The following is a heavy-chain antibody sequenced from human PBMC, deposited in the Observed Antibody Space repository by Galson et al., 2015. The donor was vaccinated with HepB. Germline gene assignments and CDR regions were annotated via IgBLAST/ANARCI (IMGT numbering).Heavy chain of an antibody. CDR2: IYPGDSDT. CDR1: GYSFTSYW. Sequence: QSGAEVKKPGESLKISCKGSGYSFTSYWISWVRQMPGKGLEWMGIIYPGDSDTRYSPSFQGQVTISADKSISTAYLQWSSLKASDTAMYYCARCLFLGIAAAGTYFQHWGQGTLVTVSS. V-gene: IGHV5-51*01. D-gene: IGHD6-13*01. J-gene: IGHJ1*01. CDR3: ARCLFLGIAAAGTYFQH.